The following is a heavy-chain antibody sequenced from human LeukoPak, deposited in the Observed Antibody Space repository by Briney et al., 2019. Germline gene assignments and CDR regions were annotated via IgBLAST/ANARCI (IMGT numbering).Heavy chain of an antibody. V-gene: IGHV3-9*01. D-gene: IGHD2-15*01. Sequence: GRSLRLSCAASGFTFDDYAMHWVRQAPGKGLEWVSGISWNSGSIGYADSVKGRFTISRDNSKNTLYLQMNSLRAEDTAVYYCAKDPFRLGYFDYWGQGTLVTVSS. CDR2: ISWNSGSI. CDR1: GFTFDDYA. J-gene: IGHJ4*02. CDR3: AKDPFRLGYFDY.